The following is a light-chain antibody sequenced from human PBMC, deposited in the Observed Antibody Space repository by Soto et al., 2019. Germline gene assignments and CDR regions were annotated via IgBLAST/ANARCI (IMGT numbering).Light chain of an antibody. J-gene: IGKJ2*01. CDR1: QSVSNN. V-gene: IGKV3-15*01. Sequence: EIVMTHSPATLSVSPGERATLSCRASQSVSNNLAWYQQKPGQAPRLLIYGASTRATAISARFSGSVSGTEFTLTISSPQSEDFAVYFCQQYDNWPYTFGQGTKLEIK. CDR3: QQYDNWPYT. CDR2: GAS.